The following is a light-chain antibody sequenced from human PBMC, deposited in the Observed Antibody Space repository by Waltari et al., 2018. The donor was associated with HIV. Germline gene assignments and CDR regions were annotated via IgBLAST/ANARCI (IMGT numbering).Light chain of an antibody. J-gene: IGLJ1*01. CDR3: QSADSSGSYV. Sequence: SYELTQPPSVSVSPGQTARLTCSGDALPKLNAYWYQQKPGQAPVLVIYKDNERPSGIPERFSGSSSGTTVTLTISGVQAEDEADYYCQSADSSGSYVLGTGTKVTVL. CDR2: KDN. CDR1: ALPKLN. V-gene: IGLV3-25*03.